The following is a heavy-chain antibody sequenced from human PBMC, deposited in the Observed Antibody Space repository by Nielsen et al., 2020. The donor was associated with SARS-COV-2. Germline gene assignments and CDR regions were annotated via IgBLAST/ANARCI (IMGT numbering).Heavy chain of an antibody. J-gene: IGHJ6*02. Sequence: GESLKISCAASGFTFSSYAMSWVRQAPGKGLEWVSAISGSGGSTYYADSVKGRFTISRDNSKNTLYLQMNSLRAEGTAVYYCARDTDFWSGYYHFGMDVWGQGTTVTVSS. CDR3: ARDTDFWSGYYHFGMDV. V-gene: IGHV3-23*01. CDR2: ISGSGGST. D-gene: IGHD3-3*01. CDR1: GFTFSSYA.